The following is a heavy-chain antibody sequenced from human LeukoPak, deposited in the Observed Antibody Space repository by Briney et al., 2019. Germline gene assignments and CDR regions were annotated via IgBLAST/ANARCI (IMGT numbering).Heavy chain of an antibody. CDR3: ARDKRSGMDYDFWSGYYPFDY. Sequence: GGSLRLSCAASGFTFSSYSMNWVRKAPGKGLEWVSSISSSSSYIYYADSVKGRFTISRDNAKNSLYLQMNSLRAEDTAVYYCARDKRSGMDYDFWSGYYPFDYWGQGTLVTVSS. CDR2: ISSSSSYI. V-gene: IGHV3-21*01. J-gene: IGHJ4*02. D-gene: IGHD3-3*01. CDR1: GFTFSSYS.